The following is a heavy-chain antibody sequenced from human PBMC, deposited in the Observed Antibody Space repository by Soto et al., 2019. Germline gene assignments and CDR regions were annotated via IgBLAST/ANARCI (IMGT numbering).Heavy chain of an antibody. J-gene: IGHJ4*02. CDR2: NYYSGST. Sequence: SETLSLTCTASGGSISNYYWTWIRQPTGKGLEWIGHNYYSGSTNYNPSLKGRVTISVDTSKIQFSLKLRSVTAVERAVYYCGRASSNIWPPPRDCRDQGILGTVSS. D-gene: IGHD6-13*01. CDR3: GRASSNIWPPPRDC. V-gene: IGHV4-59*01. CDR1: GGSISNYY.